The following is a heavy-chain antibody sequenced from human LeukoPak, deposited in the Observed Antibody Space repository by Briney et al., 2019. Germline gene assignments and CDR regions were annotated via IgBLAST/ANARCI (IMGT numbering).Heavy chain of an antibody. CDR1: GFSLTTSGVG. CDR3: PHSPLWFGDSPLFDT. V-gene: IGHV2-5*01. D-gene: IGHD3-10*01. Sequence: ESGPTLAKTTDTLTLTCTFSGFSLTTSGVGVGWIGLPPGMVLEWLALIHWNDVKRYSPSLRSRLTITKATANRQVLSTLTNMDTADTATYFCPHSPLWFGDSPLFDTWGQGTLVTVSS. CDR2: IHWNDVK. J-gene: IGHJ4*02.